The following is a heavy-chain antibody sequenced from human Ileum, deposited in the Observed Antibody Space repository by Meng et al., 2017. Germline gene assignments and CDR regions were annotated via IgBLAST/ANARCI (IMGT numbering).Heavy chain of an antibody. CDR3: ARADYVRYFDL. J-gene: IGHJ2*01. CDR2: VYHSGRT. Sequence: VHLQARGRGLVKPSETLSLTCAVSGGSIESNNWLTWIRQPPGQGLGWIGEVYHSGRTHYNPPLQSRVTISIDNSKNRFSLSLNSVTAADTAIYYCARADYVRYFDLWGRGTLVTVSS. CDR1: GGSIESNNW. V-gene: IGHV4-4*02. D-gene: IGHD3-10*02.